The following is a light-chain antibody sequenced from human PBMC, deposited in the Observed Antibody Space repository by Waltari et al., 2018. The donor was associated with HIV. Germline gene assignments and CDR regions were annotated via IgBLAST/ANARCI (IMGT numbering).Light chain of an antibody. J-gene: IGLJ1*01. V-gene: IGLV2-11*01. Sequence: QSALTQPRSVSGSPGQSVTLSCTGSSGALDGSSFVSWYQQHPGEAPKVVIYDVTKRPSGVPDRFSGSRSGNTASLTISGLQAEDEADYFCCSFVSSYSYVFGTGTKVTVL. CDR3: CSFVSSYSYV. CDR1: SGALDGSSF. CDR2: DVT.